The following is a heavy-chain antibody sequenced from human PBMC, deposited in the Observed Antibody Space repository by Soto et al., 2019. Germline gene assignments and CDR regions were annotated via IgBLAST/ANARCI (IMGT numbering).Heavy chain of an antibody. CDR1: GFTFTSSA. Sequence: ASVKVSCKASGFTFTSSAMQWVRQARGQRLEWIGWIVVGSGNTNYAQKFQERVTITRDMSTSTAYMELSSLRSEDTAVYYYGAVARNQLPIDPPLKLGVFDYYYYMDVWGKGTTVTVSS. CDR3: GAVARNQLPIDPPLKLGVFDYYYYMDV. CDR2: IVVGSGNT. D-gene: IGHD2-2*01. J-gene: IGHJ6*03. V-gene: IGHV1-58*02.